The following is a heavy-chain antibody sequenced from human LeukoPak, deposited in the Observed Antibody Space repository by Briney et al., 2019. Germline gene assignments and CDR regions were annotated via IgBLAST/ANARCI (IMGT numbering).Heavy chain of an antibody. J-gene: IGHJ4*02. D-gene: IGHD3-22*01. V-gene: IGHV3-21*04. CDR1: GFTFSSYS. Sequence: GGSLRLSCAASGFTFSSYSMNWVRQAPGKGLEWVSSISSRSSYIYYADSVKGRFTISRDNSKNTLYLQMNSLRAEDTAVYYCAKDVSGYVNSGVDYWGQGTLVTVSS. CDR2: ISSRSSYI. CDR3: AKDVSGYVNSGVDY.